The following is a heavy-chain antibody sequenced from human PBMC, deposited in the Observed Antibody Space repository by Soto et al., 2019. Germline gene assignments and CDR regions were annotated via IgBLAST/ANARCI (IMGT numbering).Heavy chain of an antibody. D-gene: IGHD1-26*01. CDR1: GFPFTNAW. Sequence: EVQLVESGGGLVKPGGSLRLSCAAYGFPFTNAWINWVRQFPGKGLEWVGRVKSKADGGSGDYAAPVRGRFVGSRDDSKDIVYLQMNSLKIEDTGVYYCTTDSRTTLPEIRFDYWGHGTQVTVSS. V-gene: IGHV3-15*07. CDR3: TTDSRTTLPEIRFDY. J-gene: IGHJ4*01. CDR2: VKSKADGGSG.